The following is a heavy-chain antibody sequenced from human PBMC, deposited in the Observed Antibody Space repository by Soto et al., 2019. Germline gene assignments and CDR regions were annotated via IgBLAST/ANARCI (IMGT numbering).Heavy chain of an antibody. CDR1: GGSISNHY. D-gene: IGHD7-27*01. J-gene: IGHJ4*02. Sequence: QVQLQESGPGLVKPSETLSLTCTVSGGSISNHYWSWIRQPPGTGLEWIGYIYYNGNTHYNPSLKSRVTMSVDTSRNQISLKLTTVTAADTAVYYCTRANWYSEYWGQGTLVTVSS. CDR2: IYYNGNT. CDR3: TRANWYSEY. V-gene: IGHV4-59*11.